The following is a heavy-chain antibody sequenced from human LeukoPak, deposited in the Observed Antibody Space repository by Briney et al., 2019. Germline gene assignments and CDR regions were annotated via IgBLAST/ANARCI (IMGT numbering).Heavy chain of an antibody. V-gene: IGHV3-23*01. J-gene: IGHJ1*01. CDR3: ATYSILNAREFRY. Sequence: PGGSLRLSCAASGFSFTSYAMSWVRQAPGKGLEWVSGIGGSGGDTCYAASVKGRFTISRDNSKNSVYLQMNSLGADDTAVYYCATYSILNAREFRYWGQGTLVTVTS. D-gene: IGHD4-11*01. CDR1: GFSFTSYA. CDR2: IGGSGGDT.